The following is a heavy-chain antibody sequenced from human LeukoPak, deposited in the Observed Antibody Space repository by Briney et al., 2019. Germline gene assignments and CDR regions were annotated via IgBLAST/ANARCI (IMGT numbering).Heavy chain of an antibody. CDR2: IYYSGST. CDR3: ARTSPSSGWFDP. D-gene: IGHD6-19*01. Sequence: AETLSLTCTVSGGSISSYYWSWIRQPPGKGLEWLGYIYYSGSTNYNPSLKSRVTISVDTSKNQFSLKLSSVTAADTAVYYCARTSPSSGWFDPWGQGTLVTVSS. CDR1: GGSISSYY. J-gene: IGHJ5*02. V-gene: IGHV4-59*01.